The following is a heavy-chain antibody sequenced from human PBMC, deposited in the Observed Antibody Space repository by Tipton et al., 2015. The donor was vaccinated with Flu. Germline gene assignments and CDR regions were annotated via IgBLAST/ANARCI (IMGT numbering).Heavy chain of an antibody. J-gene: IGHJ4*02. Sequence: LRLSCTVSGGSIRSSSYYWGWIRQPPGKGLEWIGSIYYSGSTYYNPSLKSRVTISVDTSKNQFSLKLSSVPAADTAVYYCASIIAVAGTSRVDYWGQGTLVTVAS. V-gene: IGHV4-39*01. CDR1: GGSIRSSSYY. CDR3: ASIIAVAGTSRVDY. D-gene: IGHD6-19*01. CDR2: IYYSGST.